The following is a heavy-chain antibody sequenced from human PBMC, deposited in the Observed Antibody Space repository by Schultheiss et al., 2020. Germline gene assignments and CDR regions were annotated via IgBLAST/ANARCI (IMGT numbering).Heavy chain of an antibody. D-gene: IGHD1-14*01. CDR1: GGSISSSSYY. CDR3: ARDSSGPQI. J-gene: IGHJ3*02. Sequence: SETLSLTCTVSGGSISSSSYYWGWIRQPPGKGLEWIGSIYYSGSTYYNPSLKSRVTISVDTSKNQFSLKLSSVTAADTAVYYCARDSSGPQIWGQGTMVTVSS. V-gene: IGHV4-39*07. CDR2: IYYSGST.